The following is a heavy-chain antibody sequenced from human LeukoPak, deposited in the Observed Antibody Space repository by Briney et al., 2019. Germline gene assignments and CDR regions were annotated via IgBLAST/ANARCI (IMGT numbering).Heavy chain of an antibody. V-gene: IGHV4-38-2*02. J-gene: IGHJ5*02. D-gene: IGHD2-15*01. CDR3: ARDPLIGYCSGGSCSLGWFDP. CDR1: GYSISSGYY. CDR2: IYHSGST. Sequence: SETLSLTCTVSGYSISSGYYWGWIRQPPGKGLEWIGSIYHSGSTYYNPSLKSRVTISVDTSKNQFSLKLSSVTAADTAVYYCARDPLIGYCSGGSCSLGWFDPWGQGTLVTVSS.